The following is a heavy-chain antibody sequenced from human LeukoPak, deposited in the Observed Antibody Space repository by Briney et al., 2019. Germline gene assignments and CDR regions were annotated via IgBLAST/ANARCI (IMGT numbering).Heavy chain of an antibody. CDR2: ISSSSSYI. Sequence: GGSLRLFCAASGFTFSSYSMNWVRQAPGKGLEWVSSISSSSSYIYYADSVKGRFTISRDNAKNSLYLQMNSLRAEDTAVYYCARDSLAPHGATEHWGQGTLVTVSS. D-gene: IGHD4-17*01. CDR3: ARDSLAPHGATEH. V-gene: IGHV3-21*01. J-gene: IGHJ4*02. CDR1: GFTFSSYS.